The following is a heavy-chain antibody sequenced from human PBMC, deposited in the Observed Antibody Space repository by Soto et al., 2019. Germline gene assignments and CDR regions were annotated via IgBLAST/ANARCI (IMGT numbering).Heavy chain of an antibody. CDR1: GFTFSRVS. J-gene: IGHJ3*02. V-gene: IGHV3-21*04. D-gene: IGHD4-17*01. CDR2: ISSGSSDT. CDR3: ARTTTLDAFDI. Sequence: PGGSLRLSCEASGFTFSRVSMNWVRQVPGKGLEWVASISSGSSDTWYADSVKGRFIISRDNAKNSLYLQMNSLRAEDTAVYYCARTTTLDAFDIWGQGTMVTVSS.